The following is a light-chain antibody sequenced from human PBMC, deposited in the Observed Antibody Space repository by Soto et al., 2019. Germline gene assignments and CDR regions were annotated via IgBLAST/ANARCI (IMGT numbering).Light chain of an antibody. CDR1: QSVSRW. Sequence: DIQLTQSPSTLSASIGDRVTISCRANQSVSRWLAWYQQKPGKAPELLLFDVSRRETGVPARFSGSGSGTEFTLTITGLQPDDFATYYCQQYNSFFCSFGQGTRL. V-gene: IGKV1-5*01. CDR3: QQYNSFFCS. J-gene: IGKJ2*02. CDR2: DVS.